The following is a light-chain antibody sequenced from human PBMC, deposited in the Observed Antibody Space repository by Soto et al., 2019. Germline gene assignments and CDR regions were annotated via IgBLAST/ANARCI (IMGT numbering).Light chain of an antibody. Sequence: EIVLTQSPGNLSLSPGERATLSCRASQSVSSNYLAWYQQTPGQAPRLLIYGASSRATGIPDRFSGSASGTDFTLTISRLEPEDFAVYYCQQYGSSPQTFGQGTKVEIK. CDR1: QSVSSNY. V-gene: IGKV3-20*01. J-gene: IGKJ1*01. CDR2: GAS. CDR3: QQYGSSPQT.